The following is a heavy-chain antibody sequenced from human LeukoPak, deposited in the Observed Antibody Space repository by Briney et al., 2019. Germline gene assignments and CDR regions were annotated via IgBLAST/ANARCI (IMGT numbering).Heavy chain of an antibody. Sequence: SGTLSLTCAVSGGSISSSNWWSWVRQPPGKGLEWIGYIYHSGSTYYNPSLKSRVTISVDRSKNQFSLKLSSVTAADTAVYYCASVGYCSSTSCNYGGYWGQGTLVTVSS. V-gene: IGHV4-4*02. CDR1: GGSISSSNW. J-gene: IGHJ4*02. CDR2: IYHSGST. D-gene: IGHD2-2*01. CDR3: ASVGYCSSTSCNYGGY.